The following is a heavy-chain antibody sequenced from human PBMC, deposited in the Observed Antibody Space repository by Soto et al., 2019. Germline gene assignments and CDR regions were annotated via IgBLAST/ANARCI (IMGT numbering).Heavy chain of an antibody. J-gene: IGHJ4*02. CDR3: ATEPEDVVPGDF. D-gene: IGHD2-15*01. Sequence: QVQLVQSGAEVKEPGASVKVSCKASGYTFTSHTIHWARQAPGQGLEWMGWIIVSHGRPRIAPQFQGRVTFTTDTSATTAYIELNSLTSEDMEVYFFATEPEDVVPGDFWGQGTLVVISS. CDR2: IIVSHGRP. CDR1: GYTFTSHT. V-gene: IGHV1-3*01.